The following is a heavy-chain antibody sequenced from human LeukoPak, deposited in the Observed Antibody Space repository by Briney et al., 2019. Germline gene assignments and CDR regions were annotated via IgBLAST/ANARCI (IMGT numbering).Heavy chain of an antibody. Sequence: PGGSLRLSCAASGFTFSNAWMSWVRQAPGKGLEWVSSISSSSSYIYYADSVKGRFTISRDNAKNSLYLQMNSLRAEDTAVYYCARDQAVRYCSGGSCYTTYYFDYWGQGTLVTVSS. CDR1: GFTFSNAW. J-gene: IGHJ4*02. V-gene: IGHV3-21*01. CDR2: ISSSSSYI. CDR3: ARDQAVRYCSGGSCYTTYYFDY. D-gene: IGHD2-15*01.